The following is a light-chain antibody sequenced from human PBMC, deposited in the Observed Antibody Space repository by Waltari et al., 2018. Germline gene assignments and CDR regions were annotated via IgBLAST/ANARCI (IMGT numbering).Light chain of an antibody. V-gene: IGLV1-51*01. CDR3: ATWDSSLTAWV. CDR1: TSNIGNNY. Sequence: QSVLTQPPSVSAAPGQRVTLSCSGSTSNIGNNYVSLYQQLPGTAPNLLTYDNTKRPSGIPDRFSGSKSGTSATLAITGLQTGDEANYYCATWDSSLTAWVFGGGTHLAVL. J-gene: IGLJ3*02. CDR2: DNT.